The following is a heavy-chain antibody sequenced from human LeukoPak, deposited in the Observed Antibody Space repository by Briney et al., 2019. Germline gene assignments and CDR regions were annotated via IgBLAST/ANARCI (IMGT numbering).Heavy chain of an antibody. V-gene: IGHV3-7*03. CDR3: STGGYYFDY. J-gene: IGHJ4*02. Sequence: GGSLRLSCAASGFMSSNFWMTWVRQAPGKGLEWVARVKHDGSEKWYVDSVKARFTISRDNAKNSVYLQMNSLKTEDTAVYYCSTGGYYFDYWGQGTLVTVSS. CDR1: GFMSSNFW. CDR2: VKHDGSEK.